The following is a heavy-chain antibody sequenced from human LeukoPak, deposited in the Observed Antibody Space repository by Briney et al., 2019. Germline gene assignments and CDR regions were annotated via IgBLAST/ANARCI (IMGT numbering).Heavy chain of an antibody. D-gene: IGHD5-18*01. CDR1: GGSISSYY. Sequence: PSETLSLTCTVSGGSISSYYWSWIRQPPGKGLEGSGYIYYSGSTNYNPSLKSRVTISVDTSKNQFSLKLSSVTAADTAIYYCARVRYSYGPGYFDYWGQGTLVTVSS. J-gene: IGHJ4*02. CDR3: ARVRYSYGPGYFDY. V-gene: IGHV4-59*01. CDR2: IYYSGST.